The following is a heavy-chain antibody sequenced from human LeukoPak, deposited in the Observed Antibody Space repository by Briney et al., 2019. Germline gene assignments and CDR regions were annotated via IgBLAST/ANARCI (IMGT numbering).Heavy chain of an antibody. CDR1: GFTFSAYA. V-gene: IGHV3-23*05. Sequence: AGGSLRLSCEASGFTFSAYAMTWVRQAPGKGLEWVSSIGSDNKPHYSESVKGRFAISRDNSKNTLYLQMNSLRAEDTAVYYCAKALGYRYGPNDAFDIWGQGTMVTVSS. CDR3: AKALGYRYGPNDAFDI. CDR2: IGSDNKP. J-gene: IGHJ3*02. D-gene: IGHD5-18*01.